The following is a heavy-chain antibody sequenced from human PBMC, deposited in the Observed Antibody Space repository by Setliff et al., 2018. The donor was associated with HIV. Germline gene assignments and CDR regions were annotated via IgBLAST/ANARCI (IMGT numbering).Heavy chain of an antibody. V-gene: IGHV4-38-2*02. CDR3: AKRPGYGYPFHI. D-gene: IGHD5-18*01. Sequence: NPSETLSLTCTVSGSFINSDYWGWIRQPPGKGLEWIGSIYHSATTYYDPSLKSRVTISIDMSKNQFSLKLTSVAAADTAVYYCAKRPGYGYPFHIWGQGTMVTVSS. CDR2: IYHSATT. J-gene: IGHJ3*02. CDR1: GSFINSDY.